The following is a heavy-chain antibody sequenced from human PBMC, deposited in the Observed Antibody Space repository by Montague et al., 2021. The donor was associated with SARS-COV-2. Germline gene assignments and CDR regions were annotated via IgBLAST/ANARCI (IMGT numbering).Heavy chain of an antibody. J-gene: IGHJ4*02. D-gene: IGHD3-16*02. CDR2: IFWDDEK. CDR1: GFSLSTGGVS. Sequence: PALVKPTQTLTLTCSFSGFSLSTGGVSVVWIRQSPGKGLEWLGVIFWDDEKRYNPTLKTRLTISKGTSQNQVVITLTDMGPADTATYFCAHQYYDYVWGSYRPDYFDYWGQGTLVTVSS. CDR3: AHQYYDYVWGSYRPDYFDY. V-gene: IGHV2-5*02.